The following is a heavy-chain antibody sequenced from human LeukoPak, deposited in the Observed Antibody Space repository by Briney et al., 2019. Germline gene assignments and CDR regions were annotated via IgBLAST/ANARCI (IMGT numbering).Heavy chain of an antibody. D-gene: IGHD1-26*01. CDR3: AKDSGRYYYYYYMDV. J-gene: IGHJ6*03. CDR2: IRYDGSNK. Sequence: PGGSLRLSCSASGFTFSSYGMHWVRQAPGKGLEWVAFIRYDGSNKYYADSVKGRFTISRANSKNTLDLQMNSLRAEATAVYYCAKDSGRYYYYYYMDVWGRGTTVTVSS. CDR1: GFTFSSYG. V-gene: IGHV3-30*02.